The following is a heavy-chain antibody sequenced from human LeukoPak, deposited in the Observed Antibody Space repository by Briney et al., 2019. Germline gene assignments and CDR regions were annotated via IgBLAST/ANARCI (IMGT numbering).Heavy chain of an antibody. D-gene: IGHD3-3*01. Sequence: GGSLRLSCAASGSTFSTYWMSWVRRAPGKGLEWVANINQDGSQTFYVDSVKGRFTISRDNAKNSLYLQTNNLRAEDMALYYCAKSRTIFGEVIADTFDFWGQGTMVTVS. CDR2: INQDGSQT. V-gene: IGHV3-7*03. CDR3: AKSRTIFGEVIADTFDF. J-gene: IGHJ3*01. CDR1: GSTFSTYW.